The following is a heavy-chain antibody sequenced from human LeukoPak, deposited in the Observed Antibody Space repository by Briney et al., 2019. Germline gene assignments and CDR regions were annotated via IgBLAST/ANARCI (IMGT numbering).Heavy chain of an antibody. CDR2: VYYSGST. Sequence: KTSQTLSLTCTVSGGSISSYYWSWIRQSPGKGLEWIGNVYYSGSTNYNPSLKSRVTISVDTSKKQLSLKLTSVTAADTAVYYCARHGYIVAAFDYWGQGTLVIVSS. D-gene: IGHD5-12*01. CDR3: ARHGYIVAAFDY. CDR1: GGSISSYY. V-gene: IGHV4-59*08. J-gene: IGHJ4*02.